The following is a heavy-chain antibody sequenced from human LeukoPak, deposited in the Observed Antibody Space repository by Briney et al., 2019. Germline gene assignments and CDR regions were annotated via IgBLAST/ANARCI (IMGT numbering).Heavy chain of an antibody. J-gene: IGHJ4*02. V-gene: IGHV3-66*01. D-gene: IGHD4-17*01. CDR1: GFTVSSNY. Sequence: GGSLRLSCAASGFTVSSNYMSWVRQAPGKGLEWVSVISSGGTTDYADSVKGRFTISRDNSKSTLYLQMNSLRAEDTAVYYCAQDGYGVADYWGQGTLVTVSS. CDR3: AQDGYGVADY. CDR2: ISSGGTT.